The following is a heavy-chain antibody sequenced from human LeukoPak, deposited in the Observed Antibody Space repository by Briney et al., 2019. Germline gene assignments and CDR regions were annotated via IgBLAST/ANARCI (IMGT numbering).Heavy chain of an antibody. CDR2: IRPDGTKE. Sequence: GGSLRLSCAASGFSFSSYGMHWVRQAPGKGLEWVAFIRPDGTKEYYADSVKGGFTISRDNAKNSLYLQMNSLRAEDTAVYYCAELGITMIGGVWGKGTTVTISS. J-gene: IGHJ6*04. CDR1: GFSFSSYG. V-gene: IGHV3-30*02. D-gene: IGHD3-10*02. CDR3: AELGITMIGGV.